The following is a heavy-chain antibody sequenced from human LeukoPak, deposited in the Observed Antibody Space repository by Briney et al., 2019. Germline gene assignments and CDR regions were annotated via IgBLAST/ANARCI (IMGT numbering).Heavy chain of an antibody. CDR1: GFTFSNYW. Sequence: PGGSLRLSCVFSGFTFSNYWMKWVRQAPGKGLEWVASINEDGSGKYSMDSVKDRVTISRDNAKNSLDLQINSLTVEDAAIYYCVRDDGDVWGKGTTVTVSS. CDR2: INEDGSGK. CDR3: VRDDGDV. V-gene: IGHV3-7*01. J-gene: IGHJ6*04.